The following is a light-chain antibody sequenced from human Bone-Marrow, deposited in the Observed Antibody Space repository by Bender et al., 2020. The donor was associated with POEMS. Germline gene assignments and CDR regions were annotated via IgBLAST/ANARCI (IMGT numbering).Light chain of an antibody. J-gene: IGLJ3*02. CDR3: QSYDNSLGGWV. CDR2: GYN. CDR1: TSNVGADYD. Sequence: QSVLTPPPSVSGAPGQRVTISCTGTTSNVGADYDINWYQHLPGTAPKLLIHGYNNRPSGVPDRFSGSKSGTSASLAITGLQAEDEGDYYCQSYDNSLGGWVFGGGTKLTVL. V-gene: IGLV1-40*01.